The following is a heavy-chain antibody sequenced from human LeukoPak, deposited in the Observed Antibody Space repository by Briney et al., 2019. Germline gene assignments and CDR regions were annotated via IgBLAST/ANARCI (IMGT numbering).Heavy chain of an antibody. D-gene: IGHD3-22*01. CDR1: GFIFSTYG. CDR3: GKHDSSSYY. V-gene: IGHV3-30*02. Sequence: GGSLRLSCAASGFIFSTYGMHWVRQAPGKGLEWVAFLRSDETDHHYADSVQGRFTISRDSSKSTLFLQMNSLRAEDTAVYYCGKHDSSSYYWGQGTLVTVSS. J-gene: IGHJ4*02. CDR2: LRSDETDH.